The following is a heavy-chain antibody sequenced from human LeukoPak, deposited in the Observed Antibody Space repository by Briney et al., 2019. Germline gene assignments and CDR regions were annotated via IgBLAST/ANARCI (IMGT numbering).Heavy chain of an antibody. V-gene: IGHV3-64D*06. J-gene: IGHJ4*02. CDR2: IYSDGSRT. D-gene: IGHD6-19*01. Sequence: GGSLRLSCAASGFTFGSFAMHWVRQAPGKGLEYLSAIYSDGSRTYYADSVKGRFTISRDNSKNTLYFEMSSLRVEDTAVYYCVKSPGSGWPVWGQGTLLTVSS. CDR1: GFTFGSFA. CDR3: VKSPGSGWPV.